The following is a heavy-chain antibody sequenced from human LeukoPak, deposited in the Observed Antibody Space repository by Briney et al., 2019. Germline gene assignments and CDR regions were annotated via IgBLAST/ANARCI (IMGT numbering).Heavy chain of an antibody. CDR2: ISYDGSNK. D-gene: IGHD4-17*01. CDR3: ARDRELGDYASLPAY. V-gene: IGHV3-30*04. CDR1: GFTFSSYA. J-gene: IGHJ4*02. Sequence: PGRSLRLSCAASGFTFSSYAMHWVRQAPGKGLEWVAVISYDGSNKYYADSVKGRFTISRDNSKNTLYLQMNSLRAEDTAVYYCARDRELGDYASLPAYWGQGTLVTVSS.